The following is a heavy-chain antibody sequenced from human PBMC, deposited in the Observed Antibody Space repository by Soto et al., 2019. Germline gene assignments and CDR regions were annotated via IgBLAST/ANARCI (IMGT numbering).Heavy chain of an antibody. CDR3: ARGGTSIDY. CDR2: ISAYNGNT. CDR1: GYTFTNFG. Sequence: QVQLVQSGAEVKKPGASVKVSYKASGYTFTNFGISWVRQAPGQGLEWMGWISAYNGNTNSAQNFQGRVAMTTATATSTAYLGLWRLRSDDTAAYHCARGGTSIDYWGQGPLVPVSS. D-gene: IGHD3-16*01. J-gene: IGHJ4*02. V-gene: IGHV1-18*01.